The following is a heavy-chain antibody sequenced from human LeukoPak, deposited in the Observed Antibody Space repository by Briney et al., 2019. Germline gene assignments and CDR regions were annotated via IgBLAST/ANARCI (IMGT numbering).Heavy chain of an antibody. CDR3: ARDSAIRYFDWSTLSH. D-gene: IGHD3-9*01. CDR2: IYYRGRT. CDR1: GGSISSTDYY. Sequence: SETLSLTCTVSGGSISSTDYYWGWIRQPPGKGLEWIGSIYYRGRTYYNPSLKSRVTISVDTSKHQFSLNLRSLTAADTAVYYCARDSAIRYFDWSTLSHWGQGTLVTVSS. V-gene: IGHV4-39*07. J-gene: IGHJ4*02.